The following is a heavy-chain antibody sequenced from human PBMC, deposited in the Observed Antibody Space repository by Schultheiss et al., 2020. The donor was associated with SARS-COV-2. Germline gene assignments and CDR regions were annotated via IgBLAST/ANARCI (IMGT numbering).Heavy chain of an antibody. Sequence: GGSLRLSCAASGFTFSGSAMHWVRQASGKGLEWMGIIYPGDSDTRYRPSFQGQVSISADKSTSTAYLQWSSLKASDTAMYYCARQEQQLPTDYWGQGTLVTVSS. CDR2: IYPGDSDT. D-gene: IGHD6-13*01. CDR3: ARQEQQLPTDY. J-gene: IGHJ4*02. V-gene: IGHV5-51*01. CDR1: GFTFSGSA.